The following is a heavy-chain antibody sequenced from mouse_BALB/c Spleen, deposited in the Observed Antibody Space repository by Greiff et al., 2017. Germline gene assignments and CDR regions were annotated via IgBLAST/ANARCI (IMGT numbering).Heavy chain of an antibody. V-gene: IGHV2-9-2*01. CDR3: VRETYPYAMDY. CDR2: IWTGGGT. Sequence: VKVVESGPGLVAPSQSLSITCTVSGFSLTSYDISWIRQPPGKGLEWLGVIWTGGGTNYNSAFMSRLSISKDNSKSQVFLKMNSLQTDDTAIYYCVRETYPYAMDYWGQGTSVTVSS. D-gene: IGHD5-1*01. J-gene: IGHJ4*01. CDR1: GFSLTSYD.